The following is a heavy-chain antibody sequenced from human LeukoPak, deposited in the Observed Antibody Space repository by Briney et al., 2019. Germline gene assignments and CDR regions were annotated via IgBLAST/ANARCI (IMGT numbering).Heavy chain of an antibody. D-gene: IGHD2-15*01. V-gene: IGHV3-11*04. CDR3: ARDGNPIVVVVAATLGGWFDP. J-gene: IGHJ5*02. CDR1: GFTFSDYY. Sequence: GGSLRLSCAASGFTFSDYYMSWIRQAPGKGLEWVSYISSSGSTIYYADSVKGRFTISRDNAKNSLYLQMNSLRAEDTAVYYCARDGNPIVVVVAATLGGWFDPWGQGTLVTVSS. CDR2: ISSSGSTI.